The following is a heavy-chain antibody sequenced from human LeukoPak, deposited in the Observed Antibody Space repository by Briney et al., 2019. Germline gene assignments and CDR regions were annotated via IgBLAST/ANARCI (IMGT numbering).Heavy chain of an antibody. Sequence: SETLSLTCAVYGGSFSGYYWSWIRQPPGKGLEWIGEINHSGSTNYNPSLKSRVTIPVDTSKNQFSLKLSSVTAADTAVYYCARGPFGDYVDYWGQGTLVTVSS. J-gene: IGHJ4*02. D-gene: IGHD3-10*01. CDR2: INHSGST. CDR1: GGSFSGYY. CDR3: ARGPFGDYVDY. V-gene: IGHV4-34*01.